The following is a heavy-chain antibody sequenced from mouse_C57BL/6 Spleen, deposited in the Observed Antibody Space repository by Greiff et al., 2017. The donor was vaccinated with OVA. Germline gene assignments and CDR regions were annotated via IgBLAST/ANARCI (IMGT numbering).Heavy chain of an antibody. V-gene: IGHV2-2*01. D-gene: IGHD2-3*01. CDR2: IWSGGST. CDR3: ARKGYYDWYFDV. Sequence: VQLVESGPGLVQPSQSLSITCTVSGFSLTSYGVHWVRQSPGKGLEWLGVIWSGGSTDYNAAFISRLSISKDNSKSQVFFKMNSLQADDTAIYYCARKGYYDWYFDVWGTGTTVTVSS. CDR1: GFSLTSYG. J-gene: IGHJ1*03.